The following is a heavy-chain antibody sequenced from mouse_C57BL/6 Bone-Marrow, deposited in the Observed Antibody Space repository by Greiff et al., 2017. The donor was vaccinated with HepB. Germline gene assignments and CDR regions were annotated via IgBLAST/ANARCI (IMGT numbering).Heavy chain of an antibody. CDR3: TRDLYGSSYPRYFDV. CDR1: GFTFSSYA. CDR2: ISSGGDYI. J-gene: IGHJ1*03. D-gene: IGHD1-1*01. V-gene: IGHV5-9-1*02. Sequence: EVKLMESGEGLVKPGGSLKLSCAASGFTFSSYAMSWVRQTPEKRLEWVAYISSGGDYIYYADTVKGRFTISRDNARNTLYLQMSSLKSEDTAMYYCTRDLYGSSYPRYFDVWGTGTTVTVSS.